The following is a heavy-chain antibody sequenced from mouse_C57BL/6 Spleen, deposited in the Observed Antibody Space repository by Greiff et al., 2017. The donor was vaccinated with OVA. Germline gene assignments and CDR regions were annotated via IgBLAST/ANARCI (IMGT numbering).Heavy chain of an antibody. CDR1: GYTFTSYW. D-gene: IGHD2-4*01. Sequence: VQLQQPGAELVKPGASVKMSCKASGYTFTSYWITWVKQRPGQGLEWIGDIYPGSGSTNYNEKFKSKATLTVDTSSSTAYMQLSSLTSEDSAVYYCGRSLYDYDVRAMDYWGQGTSVTVSS. V-gene: IGHV1-55*01. J-gene: IGHJ4*01. CDR3: GRSLYDYDVRAMDY. CDR2: IYPGSGST.